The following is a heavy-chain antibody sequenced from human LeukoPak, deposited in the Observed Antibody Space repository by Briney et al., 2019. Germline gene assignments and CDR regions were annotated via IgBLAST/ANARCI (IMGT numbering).Heavy chain of an antibody. Sequence: GGSLRLSCAASGFTFSSYEMNWVRQAPGKGLEWVSYISSSGSTIYYADSVKGRFTISRDNAKNSLYLQMNSLRADDTAVYYCARGSGYSYGYFDYWGQGTLVTVSS. CDR2: ISSSGSTI. D-gene: IGHD5-18*01. CDR3: ARGSGYSYGYFDY. CDR1: GFTFSSYE. V-gene: IGHV3-48*03. J-gene: IGHJ4*02.